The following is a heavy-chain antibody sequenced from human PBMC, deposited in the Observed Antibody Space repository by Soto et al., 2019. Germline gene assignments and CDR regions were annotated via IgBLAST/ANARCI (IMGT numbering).Heavy chain of an antibody. Sequence: ASVKVSCKASGYTFTSYGISWARQAPGQGLEWMGWISAYNGNTNYAQKLQGRVTMTTDTSTSTAYMELRSLRSDDTAVYYCARDYSNYYYYYYGMDVWGQGTTVTVSS. CDR2: ISAYNGNT. D-gene: IGHD4-4*01. CDR1: GYTFTSYG. CDR3: ARDYSNYYYYYYGMDV. J-gene: IGHJ6*02. V-gene: IGHV1-18*04.